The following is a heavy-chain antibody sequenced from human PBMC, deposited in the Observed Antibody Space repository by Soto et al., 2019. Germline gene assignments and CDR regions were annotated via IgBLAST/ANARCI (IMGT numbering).Heavy chain of an antibody. Sequence: GGSLRLSCAASGFTVSSNYMSWVRQAPGKGLEWVAVISYDGSNKYYADSVKGRFTISRDNSKNTLYLQMNSLRAEDTAVYYCAKGGDDYDFWSGYYYYYYGMDVWGQGTTVTVSS. CDR1: GFTVSSNY. CDR3: AKGGDDYDFWSGYYYYYYGMDV. CDR2: ISYDGSNK. J-gene: IGHJ6*02. V-gene: IGHV3-30*18. D-gene: IGHD3-3*01.